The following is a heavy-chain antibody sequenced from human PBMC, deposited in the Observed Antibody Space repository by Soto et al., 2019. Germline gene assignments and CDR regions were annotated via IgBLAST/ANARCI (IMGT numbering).Heavy chain of an antibody. J-gene: IGHJ4*02. Sequence: GGSLRLSCAASGFTFSSYGIHWVRQAPGKGLEWVAVIWYDGSNKYYADSVKGRFTISRDNSKNTLYLQMNSLRAEDTAVYYCARARGGSGRKVVYYFDYWGQGTLVTVSS. D-gene: IGHD3-10*01. CDR2: IWYDGSNK. CDR1: GFTFSSYG. V-gene: IGHV3-33*01. CDR3: ARARGGSGRKVVYYFDY.